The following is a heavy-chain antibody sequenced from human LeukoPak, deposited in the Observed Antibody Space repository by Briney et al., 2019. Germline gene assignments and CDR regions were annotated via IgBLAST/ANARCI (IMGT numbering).Heavy chain of an antibody. V-gene: IGHV1-69*13. CDR2: IIPIFGTA. J-gene: IGHJ4*02. Sequence: GASVKVSCKASGGTFISYAISWVRQAPGQGLEWMGGIIPIFGTANYAQKFQGRVTITADESTSTAYMELSSLRSEDTAVYYCASGDIVGAFAFDYWGQGTLVTVSS. D-gene: IGHD1-26*01. CDR1: GGTFISYA. CDR3: ASGDIVGAFAFDY.